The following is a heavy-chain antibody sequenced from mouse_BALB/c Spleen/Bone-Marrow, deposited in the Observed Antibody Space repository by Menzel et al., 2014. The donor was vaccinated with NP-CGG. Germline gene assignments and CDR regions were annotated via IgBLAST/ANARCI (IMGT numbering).Heavy chain of an antibody. CDR2: ISNGGGST. V-gene: IGHV5-12-2*01. Sequence: EVQGVESGGGLVQPGGSLKLSCAASGFTFSNYTMSWVRQTPEKRLEWVAYISNGGGSTYYPDTVKGRFTISRDNAKNTLYLQMSSLKSEDTAMYYCARHGYYGSRAMDYWGQGTSVTVSS. D-gene: IGHD1-1*01. CDR3: ARHGYYGSRAMDY. J-gene: IGHJ4*01. CDR1: GFTFSNYT.